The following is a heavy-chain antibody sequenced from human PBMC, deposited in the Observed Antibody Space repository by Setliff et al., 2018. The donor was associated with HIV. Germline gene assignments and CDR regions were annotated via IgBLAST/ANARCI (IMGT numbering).Heavy chain of an antibody. J-gene: IGHJ4*02. Sequence: PGGSLRLSCAASGFTFSSAWMGWVRQAPAKGLGWVANISPDGSATYYVDSVKGRFTISRDNAKKSVYLELNSLRAEDTAVYYCARLPGYCSTSSCYGYLDYWGQGTLVTVSS. CDR1: GFTFSSAW. CDR3: ARLPGYCSTSSCYGYLDY. V-gene: IGHV3-7*01. CDR2: ISPDGSAT. D-gene: IGHD2-2*01.